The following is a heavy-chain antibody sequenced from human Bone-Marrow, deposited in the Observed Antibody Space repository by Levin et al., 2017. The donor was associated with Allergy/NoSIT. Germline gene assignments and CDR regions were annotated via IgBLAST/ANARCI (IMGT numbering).Heavy chain of an antibody. D-gene: IGHD4-17*01. J-gene: IGHJ4*02. CDR3: ARDRDDYGDFDY. Sequence: GGSLRLSCAASGFNFNTYSMNWVRQAPGKGLEWVSYISSSSSTIYYADSVKGRFSISRDNAKHSLHLQMNSLRAEDTAIYYCARDRDDYGDFDYWGQGTLVTVSS. V-gene: IGHV3-48*01. CDR2: ISSSSSTI. CDR1: GFNFNTYS.